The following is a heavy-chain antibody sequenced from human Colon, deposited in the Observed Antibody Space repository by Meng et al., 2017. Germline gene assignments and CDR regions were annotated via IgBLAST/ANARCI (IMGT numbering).Heavy chain of an antibody. CDR3: TTWYGEY. CDR1: GDSVSSNRAL. J-gene: IGHJ4*02. Sequence: QVPVQPSGPGLVKPSQTLSLTCAISGDSVSSNRALWHWVRQSPSRGLEWLGQTYYRSEWQNHYGVSVKSRITINADTSRNHFSLHLNSVTPEDTAVYYCTTWYGEYWGQGTLVTVSS. V-gene: IGHV6-1*01. CDR2: TYYRSEWQN. D-gene: IGHD3-10*01.